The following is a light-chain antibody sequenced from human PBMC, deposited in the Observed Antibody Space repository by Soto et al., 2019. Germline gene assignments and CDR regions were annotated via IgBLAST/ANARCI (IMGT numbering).Light chain of an antibody. CDR2: AAS. CDR1: QGISSY. J-gene: IGKJ5*01. V-gene: IGKV1-8*01. Sequence: AIRMTQSPSSFSASTGDRVTITCRASQGISSYLAWYQQKPGKAPKLLIYAASTLQSGVPSRFSGSGSGTDFTLTISSLQSDDFATYYCQQYYSYPPITFGQGTRLEIK. CDR3: QQYYSYPPIT.